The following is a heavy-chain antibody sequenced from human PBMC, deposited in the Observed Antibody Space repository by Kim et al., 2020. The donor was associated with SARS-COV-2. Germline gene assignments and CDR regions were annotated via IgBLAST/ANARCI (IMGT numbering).Heavy chain of an antibody. CDR2: IYNSGST. J-gene: IGHJ4*02. V-gene: IGHV4-4*02. Sequence: SETLSLTCAVSGGSISSSNWWSWVRQPPGKVLEWIGEIYNSGSTNYNPSLKSRVTISVDKSKNQFSLKLSSVTAADTAVYYCARLYISSWKGTFDYWVQGTLGTVSS. D-gene: IGHD6-13*01. CDR3: ARLYISSWKGTFDY. CDR1: GGSISSSNW.